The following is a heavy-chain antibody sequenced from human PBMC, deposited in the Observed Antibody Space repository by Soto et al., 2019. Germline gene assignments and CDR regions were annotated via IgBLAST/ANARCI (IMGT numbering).Heavy chain of an antibody. Sequence: QVTLKESGPVLVKPTETLTLACTDSGFSLSNARMGVSWIRQPPGKALEWLAHIFSNDEKSYSTSLKSRLTISKESSKSQVVLTMTNMGPVDTATYCCARIRVDYGDQLETWDWFDPWGQGTLVAVSS. V-gene: IGHV2-26*01. J-gene: IGHJ5*02. CDR2: IFSNDEK. D-gene: IGHD4-17*01. CDR3: ARIRVDYGDQLETWDWFDP. CDR1: GFSLSNARMG.